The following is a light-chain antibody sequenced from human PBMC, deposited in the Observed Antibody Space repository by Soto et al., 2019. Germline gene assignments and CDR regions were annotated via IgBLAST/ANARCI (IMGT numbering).Light chain of an antibody. Sequence: QSALTQPHSVSGSPGQSVTISCTGTSSDVGGYSYVSWYQQHPGKAPELIIYDVTERPSGVPDRFSGSKSGNTASLTISGLQAEDEADYYCCSYTGSHSYVFGIGTRSPS. CDR3: CSYTGSHSYV. V-gene: IGLV2-11*01. J-gene: IGLJ1*01. CDR1: SSDVGGYSY. CDR2: DVT.